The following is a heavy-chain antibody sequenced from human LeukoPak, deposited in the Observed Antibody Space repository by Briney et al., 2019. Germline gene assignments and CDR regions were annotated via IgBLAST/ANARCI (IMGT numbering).Heavy chain of an antibody. CDR2: ISYNGSNK. Sequence: PGRPLRLSCGASGFTFRIYGMHGLREAPGKALEGVAVISYNGSNKYYVDSVKGRFTISRDNSKNTLYLQINSLRAEDRAVYYCANLPHDWGQGTLVTVSS. CDR1: GFTFRIYG. V-gene: IGHV3-30*18. CDR3: ANLPHD. J-gene: IGHJ4*02.